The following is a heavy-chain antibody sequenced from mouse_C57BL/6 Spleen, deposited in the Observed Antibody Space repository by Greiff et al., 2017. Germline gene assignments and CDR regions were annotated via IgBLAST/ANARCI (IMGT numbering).Heavy chain of an antibody. D-gene: IGHD1-1*01. CDR1: GFNIKDYY. V-gene: IGHV14-1*01. CDR2: IDPEDGDT. J-gene: IGHJ3*01. CDR3: TRYGSSSWFAY. Sequence: EVKLQESGAELVRPGASVKLSCTASGFNIKDYYMHWVKQRPEQGLEWIGRIDPEDGDTEYAPKFQGKATMTADTSSNTAYLQLSSLTSEDTAVYYCTRYGSSSWFAYWGQGTLVTVSA.